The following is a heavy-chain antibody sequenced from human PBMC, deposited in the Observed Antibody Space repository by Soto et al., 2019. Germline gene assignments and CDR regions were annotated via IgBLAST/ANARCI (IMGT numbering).Heavy chain of an antibody. J-gene: IGHJ4*02. V-gene: IGHV3-7*03. Sequence: GGSLRLCCAVSGFTFTSYSMSWVRQAPGEGLEWVANIQQDGSEKYYVDSVKGRFTISRDSAKNSLYLQMNSLRAEDTAVYYCARDLPGYCTTTDCYSYFDYWGQGTLVTVSS. CDR3: ARDLPGYCTTTDCYSYFDY. D-gene: IGHD2-2*02. CDR2: IQQDGSEK. CDR1: GFTFTSYS.